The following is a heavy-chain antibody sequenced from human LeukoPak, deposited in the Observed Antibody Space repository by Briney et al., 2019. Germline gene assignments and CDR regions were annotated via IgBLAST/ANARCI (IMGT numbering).Heavy chain of an antibody. D-gene: IGHD1-26*01. V-gene: IGHV4-59*12. J-gene: IGHJ4*02. CDR2: IYYSGST. CDR3: ARELGGSYS. Sequence: PSGTLSLTCTVSGVSISSDYWSCIRQPPGKGLEWIGYIYYSGSTNYNPSLKSRVTISVDTSKNQFSLKLSSVTAADTAVYYCARELGGSYSWGQGTLVTVSS. CDR1: GVSISSDY.